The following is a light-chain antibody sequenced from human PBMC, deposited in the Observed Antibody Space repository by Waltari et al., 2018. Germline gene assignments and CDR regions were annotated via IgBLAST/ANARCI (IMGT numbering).Light chain of an antibody. Sequence: AIQMTQSPSSLSAFVGDRVTITCRATQAIGNELAWYQQRPGEAPKVLIYAASRLQNGVPSRFSGSCSGTYFTLTISSLQPEDFATYYCLQDKNYPRTFGQGTKVKV. CDR1: QAIGNE. CDR3: LQDKNYPRT. CDR2: AAS. J-gene: IGKJ1*01. V-gene: IGKV1-6*02.